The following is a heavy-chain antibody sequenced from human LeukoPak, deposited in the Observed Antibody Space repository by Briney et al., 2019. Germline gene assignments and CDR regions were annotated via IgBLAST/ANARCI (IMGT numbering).Heavy chain of an antibody. D-gene: IGHD6-13*01. CDR3: ARDSVATAGISFHY. CDR2: INYSGTT. Sequence: SETLSLTCTVSGGSISSYYWSWIRQPPGKGLEWIGYINYSGTTNYNPSLKSRVTISVDTSKNQFSLRLRSVTAADTAVYYCARDSVATAGISFHYWGQGTLVTVSS. J-gene: IGHJ4*02. CDR1: GGSISSYY. V-gene: IGHV4-59*01.